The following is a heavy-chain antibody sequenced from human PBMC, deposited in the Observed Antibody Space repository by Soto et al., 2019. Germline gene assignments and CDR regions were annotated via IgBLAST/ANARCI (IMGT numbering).Heavy chain of an antibody. J-gene: IGHJ6*02. V-gene: IGHV3-33*01. Sequence: QVQLVESGGGVVQPGRSLRLSCGASGFTFRSYAMHWVRQAPGKGLEWVAGIWHDGDNEYYADSVKGRFTISRDNSKNTLYLQMNSLRAEDTAIYHCASDPLSIGVSYSSYDNYGMDVWGQGTTVTVSS. CDR1: GFTFRSYA. CDR3: ASDPLSIGVSYSSYDNYGMDV. D-gene: IGHD6-13*01. CDR2: IWHDGDNE.